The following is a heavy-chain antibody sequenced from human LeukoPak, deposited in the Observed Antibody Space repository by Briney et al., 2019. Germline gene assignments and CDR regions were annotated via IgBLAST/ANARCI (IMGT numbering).Heavy chain of an antibody. J-gene: IGHJ2*01. CDR3: ARDGSYYDSSGYRYWYFDL. CDR1: GFTVSSNY. CDR2: IYSGGST. Sequence: GGSLRLSCAASGFTVSSNYMSWVRQAPGKGLEWVSVIYSGGSTYYADSVKGRFTISRDNSKNTLYLQMNSLRAEDTAVYYCARDGSYYDSSGYRYWYFDLWGRGTLVTVSS. D-gene: IGHD3-22*01. V-gene: IGHV3-53*01.